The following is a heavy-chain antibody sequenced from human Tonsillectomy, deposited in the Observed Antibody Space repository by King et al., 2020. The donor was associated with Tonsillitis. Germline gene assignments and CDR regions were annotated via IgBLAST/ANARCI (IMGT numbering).Heavy chain of an antibody. CDR1: GFTFSSYG. J-gene: IGHJ4*02. V-gene: IGHV3-30*18. CDR2: ISYDGSNK. CDR3: AKEGYSYGDY. Sequence: VQLVESGGGVVQPGRSLRLSCAASGFTFSSYGMHWVRQAPGKGLEWVAVISYDGSNKYYADSVKGRFTISRDNSKNTLYLQMNSLRAEDTAVYYCAKEGYSYGDYWGQGTLVTVSS. D-gene: IGHD5-18*01.